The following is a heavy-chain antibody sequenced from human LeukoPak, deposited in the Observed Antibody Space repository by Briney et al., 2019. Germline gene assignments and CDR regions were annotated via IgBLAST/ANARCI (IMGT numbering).Heavy chain of an antibody. CDR1: GGSFSGYY. CDR3: ARHYGP. Sequence: SETLSLTCAVYGGSFSGYYWSWIPQPPGKGLEWIGQINHSGGPNYNPSLKSRVIISVDTSRNQFSLNLSSVTAADTAVYYCARHYGPWGQGTLVAVSS. CDR2: INHSGGP. V-gene: IGHV4-34*01. J-gene: IGHJ5*02. D-gene: IGHD3-16*01.